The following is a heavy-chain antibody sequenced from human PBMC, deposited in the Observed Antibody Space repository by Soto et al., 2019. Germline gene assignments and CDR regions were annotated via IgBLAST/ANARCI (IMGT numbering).Heavy chain of an antibody. CDR3: ARDRGISITIFGVVNHYYYGMDV. D-gene: IGHD3-3*01. Sequence: GASVKVSCKASGDTFTSYGISWVRQAPGQGLEWMGWISAYNGNTNYAQKLQGRVTMTTDTSTSTAYMELRSLRSDDTAVYYCARDRGISITIFGVVNHYYYGMDVWGQGTTVTVSS. CDR2: ISAYNGNT. J-gene: IGHJ6*02. V-gene: IGHV1-18*01. CDR1: GDTFTSYG.